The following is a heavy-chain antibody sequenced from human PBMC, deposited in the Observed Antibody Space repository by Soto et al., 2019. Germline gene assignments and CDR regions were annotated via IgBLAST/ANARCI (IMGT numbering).Heavy chain of an antibody. Sequence: SETLSLTCTVSGGSISSGDYYWSWIRQPPGKGLEWIGYIYYSGSTYYNPSLKSRVTISVDTSKNQFSLKLSSVTAADTAVYYCAREVVGDNWFDPWGQGTLVTVSS. CDR2: IYYSGST. D-gene: IGHD3-3*01. CDR1: GGSISSGDYY. V-gene: IGHV4-30-4*01. CDR3: AREVVGDNWFDP. J-gene: IGHJ5*02.